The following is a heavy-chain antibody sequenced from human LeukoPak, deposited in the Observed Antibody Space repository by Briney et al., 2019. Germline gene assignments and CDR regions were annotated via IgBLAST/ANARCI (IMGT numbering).Heavy chain of an antibody. CDR2: IYYSGST. V-gene: IGHV4-59*01. J-gene: IGHJ6*02. CDR1: GGSISSYY. D-gene: IGHD3-10*01. CDR3: ARGGSAQYYYYYGMDV. Sequence: PSETLSLTCTVSGGSISSYYWSWIRQPPGKGLEWIGYIYYSGSTNYNPSLKSRVTISVDTSKNQFSLKLSSVTAADTAVYYCARGGSAQYYYYYGMDVWAKGPRSPSP.